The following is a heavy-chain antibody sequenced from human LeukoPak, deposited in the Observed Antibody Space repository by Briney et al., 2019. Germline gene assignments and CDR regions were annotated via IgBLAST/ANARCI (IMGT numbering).Heavy chain of an antibody. CDR3: ATSGYSGYGIDY. Sequence: PGGSLRLSCAASGFTFSSYGMTWVRQAPGKGLEWVANIKQDGSDTYSVDSVKGRFTISRDNAKNSLYLEMNSLRVEDTAVYYCATSGYSGYGIDYWGQGTLVAVSS. J-gene: IGHJ4*02. V-gene: IGHV3-7*03. CDR2: IKQDGSDT. CDR1: GFTFSSYG. D-gene: IGHD5-12*01.